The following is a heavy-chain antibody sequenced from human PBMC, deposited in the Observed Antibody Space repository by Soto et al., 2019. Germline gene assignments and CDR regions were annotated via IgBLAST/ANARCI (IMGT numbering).Heavy chain of an antibody. CDR1: GFTFSSYE. Sequence: LRLSCAASGFTFSSYEMNWVRQAPGKGLEWVSYISSSDSAIYYADSVKGRFTISRDNAKNSLYLQMNSLRAEDTAVYYCASLEMATMQGWGQGTLVTVSS. J-gene: IGHJ4*02. CDR2: ISSSDSAI. D-gene: IGHD3-3*01. CDR3: ASLEMATMQG. V-gene: IGHV3-48*03.